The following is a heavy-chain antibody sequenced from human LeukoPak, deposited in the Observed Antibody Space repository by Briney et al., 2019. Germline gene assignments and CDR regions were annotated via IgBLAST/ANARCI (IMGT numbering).Heavy chain of an antibody. CDR1: GYSFSSFW. J-gene: IGHJ4*02. CDR3: ARSRVWGDSRWAFDY. Sequence: GESLKISCQGSGYSFSSFWVGWVRQTPGKGLEWMGVVYPDDSAARYSPSFQGQITFSADKSLDTAYLQRSSLRASDTGIYFCARSRVWGDSRWAFDYWGQGTPVTVSS. V-gene: IGHV5-51*01. CDR2: VYPDDSAA. D-gene: IGHD3-16*01.